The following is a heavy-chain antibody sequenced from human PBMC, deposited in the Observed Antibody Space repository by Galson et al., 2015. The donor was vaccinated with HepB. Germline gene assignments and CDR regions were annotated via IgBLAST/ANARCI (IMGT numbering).Heavy chain of an antibody. CDR2: MNPNSGNT. J-gene: IGHJ4*02. Sequence: SVKVSCKASGYTFTSYDINWVRQATGQGLEWMGWMNPNSGNTGYAQKFQGRVTMTRNTSISTAYMELSSLRSEDTAVYYCARGSTYYDILTGYYYFDYWGQGTLVTVSS. D-gene: IGHD3-9*01. CDR1: GYTFTSYD. CDR3: ARGSTYYDILTGYYYFDY. V-gene: IGHV1-8*01.